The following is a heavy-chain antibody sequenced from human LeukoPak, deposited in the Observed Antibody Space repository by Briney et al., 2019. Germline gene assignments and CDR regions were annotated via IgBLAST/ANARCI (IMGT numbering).Heavy chain of an antibody. D-gene: IGHD4-17*01. V-gene: IGHV4-39*07. Sequence: SETLSLTCTVSGGSISNNGYAWGWIRQPPGKGLEWIGSVFYSKSTYYNPSLKSRVTMSIDTSRSQFSLKLSSVTAADTAVYYCARDPRDGDCFDYWGQGTLVTVSS. J-gene: IGHJ4*02. CDR3: ARDPRDGDCFDY. CDR1: GGSISNNGYA. CDR2: VFYSKST.